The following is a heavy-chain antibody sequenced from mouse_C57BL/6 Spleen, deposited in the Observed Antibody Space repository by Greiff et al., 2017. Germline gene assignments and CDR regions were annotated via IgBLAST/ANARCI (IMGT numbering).Heavy chain of an antibody. V-gene: IGHV5-4*03. CDR1: GFTFSSYA. CDR3: ARGRGYFDV. CDR2: ISDGGSYT. J-gene: IGHJ1*03. Sequence: DVKLVESGGGLVKPGGSLKLSCAASGFTFSSYAMSWVRQTPEKRLEWVATISDGGSYTYYPDNVKGRFTISRDNAKNNLYLQMSHLKSEDTAMYYCARGRGYFDVWGTGTTVTVSS.